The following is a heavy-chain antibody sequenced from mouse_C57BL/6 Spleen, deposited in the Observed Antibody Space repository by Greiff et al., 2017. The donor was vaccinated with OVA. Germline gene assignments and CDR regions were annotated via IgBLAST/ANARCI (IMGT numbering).Heavy chain of an antibody. CDR2: IYPGNSDT. CDR3: TKTTAQAAWFAY. V-gene: IGHV1-5*01. CDR1: GYTFTSYW. D-gene: IGHD3-2*02. J-gene: IGHJ3*01. Sequence: EVQRVESGTVLARPGASVKMSCKTSGYTFTSYWMHWVKQRPGQGLEWIGAIYPGNSDTSYNQKFKGKAKLTAVTSASTAYMELSSLTNEDSAVYYCTKTTAQAAWFAYWGQGTLVTVSA.